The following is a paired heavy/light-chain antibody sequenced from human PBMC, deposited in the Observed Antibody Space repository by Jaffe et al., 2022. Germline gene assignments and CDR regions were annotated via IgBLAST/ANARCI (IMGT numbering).Light chain of an antibody. J-gene: IGKJ2*03. CDR3: QHYHSYPYS. Sequence: DIQMTQSPSTLSASVGDRVTITCRASQSISEWLAWYQQKPGKAPKLLIYKASTLQSGVPSRFSGSGSGTQFTLTINTLQPDDLATYYCQHYHSYPYSFGQGTKLEIK. CDR1: QSISEW. CDR2: KAS. V-gene: IGKV1-5*03.
Heavy chain of an antibody. Sequence: EVRLLESGGGLVQPGGSLRLSCVASGFTFSSFAMSWVRQAPGEGLEYVSTISATGANTFYGDSVKGRFTISRDNSKNTLYLQMDSLRAEDTALYYCVSDYSRDFWSQGTRVTVSS. J-gene: IGHJ4*02. CDR2: ISATGANT. V-gene: IGHV3-23*01. D-gene: IGHD4-4*01. CDR3: VSDYSRDF. CDR1: GFTFSSFA.